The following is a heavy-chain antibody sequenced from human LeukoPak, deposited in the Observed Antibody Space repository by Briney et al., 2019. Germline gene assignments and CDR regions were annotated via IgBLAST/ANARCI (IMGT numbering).Heavy chain of an antibody. D-gene: IGHD6-13*01. V-gene: IGHV3-30*18. CDR2: ISFDGSIE. Sequence: PGGSLRLSCAASGFTFSSYGMHWVRQTPGKGLEWVALISFDGSIEYYADSVKGRFTISRDNSKNTLYLQMNSLRAEDTAVYYCAKDIAMFQHWGQGTLVTVSS. J-gene: IGHJ1*01. CDR3: AKDIAMFQH. CDR1: GFTFSSYG.